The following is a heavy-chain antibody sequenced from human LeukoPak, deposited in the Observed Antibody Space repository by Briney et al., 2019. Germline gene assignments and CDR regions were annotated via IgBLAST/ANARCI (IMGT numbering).Heavy chain of an antibody. CDR1: GFTFSSYW. V-gene: IGHV3-7*05. D-gene: IGHD6-13*01. Sequence: PGGSLRLSCATSGFTFSSYWMSWVRPAPGKGLEWVANIKEDGSEKNYVDSVKGRFTISRDNAKNSLYLQMNSLRAEDTAIYYCARDWGAAGLWDYWGQGTLVTVSS. CDR2: IKEDGSEK. CDR3: ARDWGAAGLWDY. J-gene: IGHJ4*02.